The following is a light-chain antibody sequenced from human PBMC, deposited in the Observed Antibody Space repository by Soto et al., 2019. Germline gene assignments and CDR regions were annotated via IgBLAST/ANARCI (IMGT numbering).Light chain of an antibody. Sequence: QSVLTQPPSVSGAPGQRVTISCTGSSSNIGAGYNVHWYQQLPGTAPKLLSYGNSNRPSWVPDRFSGSKSGTSASLAITGLQAEDEADYYCQSYDTSLTVIFGGGTKLTVL. J-gene: IGLJ2*01. CDR2: GNS. CDR3: QSYDTSLTVI. CDR1: SSNIGAGYN. V-gene: IGLV1-40*01.